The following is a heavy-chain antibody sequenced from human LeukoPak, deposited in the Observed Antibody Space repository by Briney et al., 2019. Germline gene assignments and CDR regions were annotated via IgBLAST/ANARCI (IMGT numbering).Heavy chain of an antibody. CDR3: ARDRGYTYGHPLDF. Sequence: GRSLRLSCAASGFTFSTYVIHWVRQAPGKGLEWVALIWHDGSNKYYGDSVKDRFTISRDNSKNTLYLQMDSLRDEDTAVYYCARDRGYTYGHPLDFWGQGTLVTVSS. J-gene: IGHJ4*02. V-gene: IGHV3-33*01. CDR2: IWHDGSNK. D-gene: IGHD5-18*01. CDR1: GFTFSTYV.